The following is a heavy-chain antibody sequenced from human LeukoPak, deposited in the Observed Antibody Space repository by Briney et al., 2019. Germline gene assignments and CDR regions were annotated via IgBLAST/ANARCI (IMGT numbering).Heavy chain of an antibody. CDR3: ARSYPHEGIAVAVQTFDI. Sequence: PSETLSLTCTVSGGSISSYYWSWIRQPPGKGLEWIGYIYYSGSTNYNPSLKSRVTISVDTSKNQFSLKLSSVTAADTAVYYCARSYPHEGIAVAVQTFDIWGQGTIVTVSS. V-gene: IGHV4-59*01. CDR1: GGSISSYY. D-gene: IGHD6-19*01. J-gene: IGHJ3*02. CDR2: IYYSGST.